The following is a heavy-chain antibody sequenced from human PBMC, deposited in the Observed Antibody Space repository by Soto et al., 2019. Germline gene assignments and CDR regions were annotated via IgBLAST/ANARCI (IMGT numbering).Heavy chain of an antibody. CDR3: GCVPPVTGMVLDDHIYGMDV. V-gene: IGHV1-69*01. D-gene: IGHD5-18*01. Sequence: QVQLVQSGAEVKTPGSSMKVSCRASGGTFSNYAISWVRQAPGQGLEWVGGIIPIFGSTSYAQRFQGRVTITADGPPSTALMELSRIRYEESAVYYCGCVPPVTGMVLDDHIYGMDVWGQGTAVTVSS. CDR2: IIPIFGST. J-gene: IGHJ6*02. CDR1: GGTFSNYA.